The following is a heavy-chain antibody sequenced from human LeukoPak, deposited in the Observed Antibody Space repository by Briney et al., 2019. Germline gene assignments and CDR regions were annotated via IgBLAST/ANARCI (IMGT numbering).Heavy chain of an antibody. CDR2: ISGSGANT. J-gene: IGHJ4*02. CDR3: AKGRALEVVAAFNY. V-gene: IGHV3-23*01. D-gene: IGHD2-15*01. CDR1: GFTFDDYA. Sequence: PGGSLRLSCAASGFTFDDYAMHWVRQAPGRGLEWVSTISGSGANTYYADSVKGRFTISRDNSKNTLYLQMNSLRADDTAIYYCAKGRALEVVAAFNYWGQGTVVTASS.